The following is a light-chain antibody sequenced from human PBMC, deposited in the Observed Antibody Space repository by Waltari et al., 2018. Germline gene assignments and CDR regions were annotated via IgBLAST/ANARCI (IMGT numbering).Light chain of an antibody. V-gene: IGLV4-69*01. CDR2: VNSDGSH. CDR3: QTWGTGTYV. J-gene: IGLJ1*01. Sequence: QLVLTQPPSASASLGASVKLTCTLTSLHRSYAIPWVQHQPEKGPRYLMRVNSDGSHIKGDGISDRFSGSSSGAERHLSMSSLQAEDEADYYCQTWGTGTYVFGSGTTLTVL. CDR1: SLHRSYA.